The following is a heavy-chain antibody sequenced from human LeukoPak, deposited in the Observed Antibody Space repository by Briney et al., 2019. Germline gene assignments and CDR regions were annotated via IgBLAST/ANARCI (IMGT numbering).Heavy chain of an antibody. D-gene: IGHD2-2*01. V-gene: IGHV4-39*01. Sequence: SETLSLTSTVSGGSISSSSYYWGWIRQPPGKGLEWIGSIYYSGSTYYNASLKSRATISVDTSKNQFSLKLSSVTAADTAVYYCARHGVNVVVPAARGVPYDAFDIWGQGTVVTVSS. CDR2: IYYSGST. CDR3: ARHGVNVVVPAARGVPYDAFDI. CDR1: GGSISSSSYY. J-gene: IGHJ3*02.